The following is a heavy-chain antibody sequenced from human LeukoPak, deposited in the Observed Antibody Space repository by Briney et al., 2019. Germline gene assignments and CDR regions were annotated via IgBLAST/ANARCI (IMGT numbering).Heavy chain of an antibody. V-gene: IGHV1-3*01. D-gene: IGHD5-18*01. Sequence: ASVNVSCTASGYTLTSYAMHWVRQAPGQRLEWMGWINAGNGKTKYSQKFQGRVTITRDTSASTAYMELSSLRSEDTAVYYCARTTAMVTIFDYWGQGTLVTVSS. CDR1: GYTLTSYA. CDR2: INAGNGKT. J-gene: IGHJ4*02. CDR3: ARTTAMVTIFDY.